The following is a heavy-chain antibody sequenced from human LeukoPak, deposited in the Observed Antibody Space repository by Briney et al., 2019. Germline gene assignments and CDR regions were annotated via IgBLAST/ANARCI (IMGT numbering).Heavy chain of an antibody. D-gene: IGHD1-20*01. CDR1: GFTFSNYM. CDR3: LRDLNWSLDQ. V-gene: IGHV3-74*01. CDR2: IKSDGITI. J-gene: IGHJ4*02. Sequence: GGSLRLSCAASGFTFSNYMMHWVRQAPGKGLVWVSRIKSDGITITYAGSVKGRFTISRDNGKNTLYLQMNSLRAEDTAVYYCLRDLNWSLDQWGQGTLVTVSS.